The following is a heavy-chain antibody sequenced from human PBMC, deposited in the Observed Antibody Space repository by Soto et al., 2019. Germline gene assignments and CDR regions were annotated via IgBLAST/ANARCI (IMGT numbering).Heavy chain of an antibody. Sequence: SVKVSCKASGYTFTSYGISWVRQAPGQGLEWMGWISAYNGNTNYAQKLQGRVTMTTDTSTSTAYMELRSLRSEDTAVYYCARGSYYYDSSGYYTGAFDIWGQGTMVTVSS. D-gene: IGHD3-22*01. CDR3: ARGSYYYDSSGYYTGAFDI. CDR1: GYTFTSYG. J-gene: IGHJ3*02. V-gene: IGHV1-18*01. CDR2: ISAYNGNT.